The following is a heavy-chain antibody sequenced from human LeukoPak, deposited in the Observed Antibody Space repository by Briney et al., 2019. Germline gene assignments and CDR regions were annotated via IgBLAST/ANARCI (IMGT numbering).Heavy chain of an antibody. V-gene: IGHV4-34*01. Sequence: SETLSLTCAVYGGSFSGYYWSWIRQPPGKGLEWIGEINHSGSTNYNPSLKSRVTISVDTSKNQFSLKLSSVTAEDTAVYYCAGASSGDRGDRYWGQGTLVTVSS. CDR2: INHSGST. D-gene: IGHD3-10*01. J-gene: IGHJ4*02. CDR3: AGASSGDRGDRY. CDR1: GGSFSGYY.